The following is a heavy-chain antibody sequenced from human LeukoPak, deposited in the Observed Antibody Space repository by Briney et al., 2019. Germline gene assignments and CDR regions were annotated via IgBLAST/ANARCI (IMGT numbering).Heavy chain of an antibody. V-gene: IGHV3-23*01. CDR1: GFTFSSYA. CDR3: ASAKGGPYDFWSGYLNY. Sequence: GGSLRLSCAASGFTFSSYAMSWVRQAPGKGLEWVSAISGSGGSTYYADSVKGRSTIPRDNSKNTLYLQMNSLRAEDTAVYYCASAKGGPYDFWSGYLNYWGQGTLVTVSS. J-gene: IGHJ4*02. CDR2: ISGSGGST. D-gene: IGHD3-3*01.